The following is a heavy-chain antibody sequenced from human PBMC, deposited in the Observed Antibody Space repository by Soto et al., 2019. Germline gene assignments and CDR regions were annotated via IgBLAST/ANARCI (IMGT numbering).Heavy chain of an antibody. V-gene: IGHV1-18*01. CDR1: GYTVTNYG. J-gene: IGHJ5*02. Sequence: ASVNGSCKTSGYTVTNYGITWVRQAPGQPLEWLGWISLYSDGTNYAQKFQGRVSMTTDTSTTTAYMELRSLRSDDTAVYYCARVVPGAEAWFGPWGQGTLVTVSS. CDR2: ISLYSDGT. CDR3: ARVVPGAEAWFGP.